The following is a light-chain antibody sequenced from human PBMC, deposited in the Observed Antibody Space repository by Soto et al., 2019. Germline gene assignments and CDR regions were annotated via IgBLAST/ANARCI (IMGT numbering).Light chain of an antibody. V-gene: IGKV3-20*01. CDR3: QHYGTSAL. J-gene: IGKJ3*01. Sequence: EIVLTQSPGTLSLSPGERATLSCRASQSVSSSYLAWYQQKPGQAPRLLIYDASRATGIPDRFSASGSGTDFTITITRLEPEDFAGYYCQHYGTSALFGPGTKVEI. CDR2: DAS. CDR1: QSVSSSY.